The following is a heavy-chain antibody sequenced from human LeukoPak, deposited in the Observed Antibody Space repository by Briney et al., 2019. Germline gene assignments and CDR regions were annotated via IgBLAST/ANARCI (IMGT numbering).Heavy chain of an antibody. D-gene: IGHD3-22*01. J-gene: IGHJ4*02. V-gene: IGHV4-59*01. CDR3: ARQNYYDSSGYYIDY. Sequence: ASETLSLTCTVSGGSISSYYWSWIRQSPGKGLEWIGYIYYSGSTNYNPSLKSRVTISVDTSKNQFSLKLSSVTAADTAVYYCARQNYYDSSGYYIDYWGQGTLVTVSS. CDR2: IYYSGST. CDR1: GGSISSYY.